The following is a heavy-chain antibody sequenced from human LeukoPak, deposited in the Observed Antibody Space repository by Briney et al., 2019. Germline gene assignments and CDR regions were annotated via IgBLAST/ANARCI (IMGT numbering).Heavy chain of an antibody. D-gene: IGHD6-13*01. V-gene: IGHV3-30-3*01. CDR2: ISYDGSTK. Sequence: GGSLRLSCAASGFTFSSYEMNWVRQAPGKGLEWVAFISYDGSTKFYADSVKGRFTISRDNSKNTLYLQMNSLRAEDTAVYYCARDRNAGYSSSWFRLFDYWGQGTLVTVSS. CDR3: ARDRNAGYSSSWFRLFDY. J-gene: IGHJ4*02. CDR1: GFTFSSYE.